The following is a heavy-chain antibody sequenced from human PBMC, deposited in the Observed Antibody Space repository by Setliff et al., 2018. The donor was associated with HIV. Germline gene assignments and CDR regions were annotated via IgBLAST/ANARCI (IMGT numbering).Heavy chain of an antibody. D-gene: IGHD1-26*01. CDR1: GDSISSGSY. CDR3: ARRGSYYGDFDY. CDR2: IYHRGGT. V-gene: IGHV4-38-2*01. Sequence: SETLSLTCVVSGDSISSGSYWGWIRQPPGKGLEWIGSIYHRGGTYYNPSLKSRVTMSVDTSKNQFSLKLSSVAAADTAVYYCARRGSYYGDFDYWGQGTLVTVSS. J-gene: IGHJ4*02.